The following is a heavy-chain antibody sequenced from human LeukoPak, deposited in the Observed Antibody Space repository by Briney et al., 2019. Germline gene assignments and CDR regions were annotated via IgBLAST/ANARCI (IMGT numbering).Heavy chain of an antibody. Sequence: GGCLRLSCAVSGLTLSNVWMKWVRQAPGKGLEWVGLIRSKSDGGTTDFAAPVKGRFTISRDDSKNILYLQMNSLTSEDTAIYYCTQGSGYYFNYWGQGTLVTVSS. J-gene: IGHJ4*02. V-gene: IGHV3-15*07. CDR3: TQGSGYYFNY. CDR2: IRSKSDGGTT. D-gene: IGHD5-12*01. CDR1: GLTLSNVW.